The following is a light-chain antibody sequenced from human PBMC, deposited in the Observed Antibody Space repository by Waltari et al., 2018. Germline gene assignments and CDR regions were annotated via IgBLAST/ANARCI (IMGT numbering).Light chain of an antibody. CDR3: ASHTTASAVV. V-gene: IGLV2-14*03. Sequence: QSALTQTASVSGSPGQSITISCTGTSSDIGAYNHVSWYQQHPGKVPKLLIYDVTKRPSGVSNRFSGAKSDNTASLTISGLLAEDEADYYCASHTTASAVVFGGGTKLTVL. J-gene: IGLJ3*02. CDR1: SSDIGAYNH. CDR2: DVT.